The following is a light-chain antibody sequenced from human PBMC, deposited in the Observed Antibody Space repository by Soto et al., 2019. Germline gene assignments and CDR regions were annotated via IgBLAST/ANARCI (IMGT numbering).Light chain of an antibody. J-gene: IGKJ2*01. V-gene: IGKV2D-29*01. CDR1: QSLLHSDGKTY. Sequence: DIVMTQTTLSLSVTPGQPASISCKSSQSLLHSDGKTYLNWYLQKPDQPPQVLIYAVSNRFSGVTDRFTGSGSGTDFTRKISRVEAEGVGVYYCIQSIHVPNTFGQGTKVEIK. CDR3: IQSIHVPNT. CDR2: AVS.